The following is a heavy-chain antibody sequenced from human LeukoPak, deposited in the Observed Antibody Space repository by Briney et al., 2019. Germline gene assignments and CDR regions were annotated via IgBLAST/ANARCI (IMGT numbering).Heavy chain of an antibody. CDR2: INHSGST. CDR1: GGSISIYY. J-gene: IGHJ6*02. CDR3: ARFPFGVVFSYYYGMDV. Sequence: SETLSLTCTVSGGSISIYYWSWIRQPPGKGLEWIGEINHSGSTNYNPSLKSRVTISVDTSKNQFSLKLSSVTAADTAVYYCARFPFGVVFSYYYGMDVWGQGTTVTVSS. D-gene: IGHD3-3*01. V-gene: IGHV4-34*01.